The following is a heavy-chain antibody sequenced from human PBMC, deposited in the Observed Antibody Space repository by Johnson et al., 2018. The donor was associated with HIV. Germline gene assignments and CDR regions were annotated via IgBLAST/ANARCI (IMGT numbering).Heavy chain of an antibody. CDR2: ISYDGSDK. J-gene: IGHJ3*02. D-gene: IGHD3-10*01. CDR3: ARGVDGAFDI. V-gene: IGHV3-30-3*01. Sequence: QMLLVESGGGVVQPGGSLRLSCAASGFTFSSYAMHWVRQAPGKGLERVAVISYDGSDKYCADSVKGRFTISRDNSKNTLYLQMNTLRPEDTAVYDCARGVDGAFDIWGQGTVVTVSS. CDR1: GFTFSSYA.